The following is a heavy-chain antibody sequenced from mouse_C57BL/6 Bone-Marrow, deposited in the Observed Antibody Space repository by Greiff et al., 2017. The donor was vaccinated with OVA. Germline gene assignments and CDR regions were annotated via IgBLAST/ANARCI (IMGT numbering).Heavy chain of an antibody. CDR1: GFTFSDFY. CDR3: ARLDAMYY. J-gene: IGHJ4*01. V-gene: IGHV5-12*01. CDR2: ISNGGGST. Sequence: EVKLLESGGGLVQPGGSLKLSCAASGFTFSDFYMYWIRQTPEKRLEWVAYISNGGGSTYYPDTVKGRFTISRDNAKNTLYLQMSRLKSEDTAMYYCARLDAMYYWGQGNSVTVSS.